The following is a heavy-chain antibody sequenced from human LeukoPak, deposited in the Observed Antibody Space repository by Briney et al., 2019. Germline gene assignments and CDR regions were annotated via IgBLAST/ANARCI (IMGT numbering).Heavy chain of an antibody. CDR2: IDPSDSYT. CDR3: ARLFCSSTSCYTGWFDP. J-gene: IGHJ5*02. Sequence: GGSLKISCKGSGYSFTSYWISWVRQMPGKGLEWMGRIDPSDSYTNYSPSFQGHVTISADKSISTAYLHWSSLKASDTAMYYCARLFCSSTSCYTGWFDPWGQGTLDCVSS. CDR1: GYSFTSYW. V-gene: IGHV5-10-1*01. D-gene: IGHD2-2*02.